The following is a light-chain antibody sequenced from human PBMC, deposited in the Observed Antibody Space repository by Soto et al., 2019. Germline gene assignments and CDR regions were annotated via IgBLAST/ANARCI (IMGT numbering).Light chain of an antibody. CDR1: QSVSSY. Sequence: FTQSPSVLSLSPGQRATLSFRTSQSVSSYLAWYQQTPGQAPRPLIYGASTRATGIPARFSGSGSGTEFPLTIISLQSEDFAIYYCQQYKRWAEITFGQGTRLEIK. V-gene: IGKV3-15*01. CDR2: GAS. CDR3: QQYKRWAEIT. J-gene: IGKJ5*01.